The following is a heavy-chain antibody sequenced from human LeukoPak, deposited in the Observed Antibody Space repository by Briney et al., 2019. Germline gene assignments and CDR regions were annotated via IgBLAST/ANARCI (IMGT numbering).Heavy chain of an antibody. CDR2: IYPGDSDT. CDR3: ARLSCSGGTCLSYFFYYMDV. CDR1: GYSFTSYW. D-gene: IGHD2-15*01. J-gene: IGHJ6*03. Sequence: GESLKISCKGSGYSFTSYWIGWVRQMPGKGLEWMGIIYPGDSDTRYSPSFQGQVTISADKSISTAYLQWSSLKASDTAMYYCARLSCSGGTCLSYFFYYMDVWGQGTTVTVSS. V-gene: IGHV5-51*01.